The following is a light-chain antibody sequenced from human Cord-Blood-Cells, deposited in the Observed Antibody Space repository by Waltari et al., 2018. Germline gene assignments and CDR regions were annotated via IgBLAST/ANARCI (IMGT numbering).Light chain of an antibody. Sequence: QSALTQPASVSGSPGQSITISCPGTSSDVGGYNYVSWYPQHPDKAPKLMIYDVSNRPSGVSNRFSGSKSGNTASLTISGLQAEDEADYYCSSYTSSSTLVVFGGGTKLTVL. CDR1: SSDVGGYNY. CDR3: SSYTSSSTLVV. V-gene: IGLV2-14*01. CDR2: DVS. J-gene: IGLJ2*01.